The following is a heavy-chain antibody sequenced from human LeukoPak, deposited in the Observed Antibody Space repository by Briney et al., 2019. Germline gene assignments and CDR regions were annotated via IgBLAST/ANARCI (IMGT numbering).Heavy chain of an antibody. CDR3: ARSGYSSGWYESDAFDI. J-gene: IGHJ3*02. V-gene: IGHV3-30-3*01. Sequence: GGSLRLSCAASGFTFSSYAMHWVRQAPGKGLEWVAVISYDGSNKYYADSVKGRFTISRDNSKNTLYLQMNSPRAEDTAVYYCARSGYSSGWYESDAFDIWGQGTMVTVSS. CDR1: GFTFSSYA. CDR2: ISYDGSNK. D-gene: IGHD6-19*01.